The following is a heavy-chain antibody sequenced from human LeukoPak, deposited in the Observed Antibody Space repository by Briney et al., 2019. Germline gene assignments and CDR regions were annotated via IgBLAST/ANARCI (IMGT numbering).Heavy chain of an antibody. V-gene: IGHV4-39*01. CDR1: GGSISISNYY. J-gene: IGHJ4*02. CDR2: IHHTGST. CDR3: ARHPSGSSFDY. Sequence: SETLSLTCSVSGGSISISNYYWGWIRQPPGKGLEWIGTIHHTGSTYYNPSLRSRVTVSVDTSNNQFSLKVTSVTAADTAIYYCARHPSGSSFDYWGQGTLVAVSS. D-gene: IGHD1-26*01.